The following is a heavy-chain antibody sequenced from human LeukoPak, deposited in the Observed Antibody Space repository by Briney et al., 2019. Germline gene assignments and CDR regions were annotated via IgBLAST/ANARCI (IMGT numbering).Heavy chain of an antibody. CDR3: AKDIHSGQQLWVDY. D-gene: IGHD5-18*01. Sequence: PGGSLRLSCAASGFTFDDYAMHWVRQAPGKGLEWVSLISGDGGSTYYADSVKSRFTISRDNSKNSLYLQMNSLRTEDTALYYCAKDIHSGQQLWVDYWGQGTLVTVSS. V-gene: IGHV3-43*02. CDR2: ISGDGGST. CDR1: GFTFDDYA. J-gene: IGHJ4*02.